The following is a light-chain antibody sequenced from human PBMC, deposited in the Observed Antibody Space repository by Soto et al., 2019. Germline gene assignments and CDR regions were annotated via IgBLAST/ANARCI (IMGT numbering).Light chain of an antibody. CDR1: SSNIGSNT. Sequence: QSVLTQPPSASGTPGQRVTISCSGSSSNIGSNTVNWYQQLPGTAPKLLIYSNNQRPSGVPDRFSGSKSGTSASLAISVLQSEDEDDYYCAAWDDSLSGVVFGGGTKLTVL. CDR2: SNN. V-gene: IGLV1-44*01. CDR3: AAWDDSLSGVV. J-gene: IGLJ2*01.